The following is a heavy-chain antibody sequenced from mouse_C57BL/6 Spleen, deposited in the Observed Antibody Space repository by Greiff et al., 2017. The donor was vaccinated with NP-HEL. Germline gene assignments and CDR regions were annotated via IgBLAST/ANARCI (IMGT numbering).Heavy chain of an antibody. CDR3: ARGDYDEEDYAMDY. Sequence: DVQLVESEGGLVQPGSSMKLSCTASGFTFSDYYMAWVRQVPEKGLEWVANINYDGSSTYYLDSLKSRFIISRDNAKNILYLQMSSLKSEDTATYYCARGDYDEEDYAMDYWGQGTSVTVSS. D-gene: IGHD2-4*01. CDR2: INYDGSST. CDR1: GFTFSDYY. J-gene: IGHJ4*01. V-gene: IGHV5-16*01.